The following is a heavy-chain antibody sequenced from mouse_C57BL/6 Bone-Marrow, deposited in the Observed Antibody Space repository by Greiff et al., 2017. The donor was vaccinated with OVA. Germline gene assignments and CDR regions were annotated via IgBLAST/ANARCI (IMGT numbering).Heavy chain of an antibody. CDR2: ISSGGSYT. J-gene: IGHJ3*01. D-gene: IGHD2-4*01. Sequence: DVQLVESGGDLVKPGGSLKLSCAASGFTFSSYGMSWIRQTPDKRLEWVATISSGGSYTYYPDSVKGRFTISRDNAKNTLYLQMSSLKSEDTAMYYCARPIYYDYDGGPWFAYWGQGTLVTVSA. CDR1: GFTFSSYG. V-gene: IGHV5-6*01. CDR3: ARPIYYDYDGGPWFAY.